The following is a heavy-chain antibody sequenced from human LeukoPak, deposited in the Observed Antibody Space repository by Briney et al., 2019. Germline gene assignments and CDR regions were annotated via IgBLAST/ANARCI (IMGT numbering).Heavy chain of an antibody. CDR1: GFTFSSYG. Sequence: PGGSLRLSCAASGFTFSSYGMHWVRQAPGKGLEWVAVISYDGSNKYYADSVKGRSTISRDNSKNTLYLQMNSLRAEDTAVYYCAKDREPQYYYDSSGYCFDYWGQEPLVTVSS. CDR2: ISYDGSNK. CDR3: AKDREPQYYYDSSGYCFDY. J-gene: IGHJ4*02. D-gene: IGHD3-22*01. V-gene: IGHV3-30*18.